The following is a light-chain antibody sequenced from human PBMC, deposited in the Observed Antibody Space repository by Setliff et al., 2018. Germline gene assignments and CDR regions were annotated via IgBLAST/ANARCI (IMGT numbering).Light chain of an antibody. V-gene: IGLV2-14*03. CDR1: SSDVGGYDF. CDR3: SSYTSSSTL. CDR2: DVL. Sequence: QPALTQPASVSGSPGQSITISCTGTSSDVGGYDFVSWYQQHPGKAPKLMIFDVLNRPSGVSDRFSGSKSGNTASLTITGLQAEDEADYYCSSYTSSSTLFGTGTKVTVL. J-gene: IGLJ1*01.